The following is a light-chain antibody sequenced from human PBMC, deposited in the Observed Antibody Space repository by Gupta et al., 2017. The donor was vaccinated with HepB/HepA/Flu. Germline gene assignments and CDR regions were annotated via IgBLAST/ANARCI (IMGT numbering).Light chain of an antibody. CDR2: ENK. CDR3: ASWDFSLTAYV. Sequence: QPVLTQPPPVPAAPGAQVTTSCSGSNSNIGQDSVSWYRQHPGTAPQILIYENKKRSSGIPDRFSGSKSGTSATLSITGLQAEDEADYYCASWDFSLTAYVFGAGTKVTVL. V-gene: IGLV1-51*02. J-gene: IGLJ1*01. CDR1: NSNIGQDS.